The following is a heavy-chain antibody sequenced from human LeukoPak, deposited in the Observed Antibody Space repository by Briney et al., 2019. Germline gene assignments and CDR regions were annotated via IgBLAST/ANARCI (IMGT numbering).Heavy chain of an antibody. CDR2: ISYDGSNK. CDR3: ARDQGDRLEPLYFDY. Sequence: GGSLRLSCAASGFSFSTYAMHWVRQAPGKGLEWVAVISYDGSNKYYADSVKGRFTISRDNSKNTLYLQINSLRTEDTAVYYCARDQGDRLEPLYFDYWGQGTLVTVSS. CDR1: GFSFSTYA. J-gene: IGHJ4*02. V-gene: IGHV3-30-3*01. D-gene: IGHD1-1*01.